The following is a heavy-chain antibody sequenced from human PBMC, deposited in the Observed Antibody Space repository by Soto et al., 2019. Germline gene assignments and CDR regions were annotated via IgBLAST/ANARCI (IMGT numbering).Heavy chain of an antibody. CDR2: IYISGST. Sequence: TLSLTCTVSGGSVSSGDYYWSWIRQPPGKGLEWIGRIYISGSTDYNPSLKGRVSMSVDRSKNQFSLKLTSVTAADTAVYYCVRDCSGGGCYSDYGMDVWGQGTTVTVSS. D-gene: IGHD2-15*01. CDR1: GGSVSSGDYY. J-gene: IGHJ6*02. CDR3: VRDCSGGGCYSDYGMDV. V-gene: IGHV4-61*02.